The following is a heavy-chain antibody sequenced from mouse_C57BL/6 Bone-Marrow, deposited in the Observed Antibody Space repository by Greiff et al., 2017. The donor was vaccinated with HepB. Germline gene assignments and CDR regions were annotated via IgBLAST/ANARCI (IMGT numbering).Heavy chain of an antibody. J-gene: IGHJ2*01. CDR2: IYPGDGDT. V-gene: IGHV1-82*01. CDR3: AREDTTVGY. D-gene: IGHD1-1*01. CDR1: GYAFSSSW. Sequence: QVQLKESGPELVKPGASVKISCKASGYAFSSSWMNWVKQRPGKGLEWIGRIYPGDGDTNYNGKFKGKATLTADKSSSTAYMQLSSLTSEDSAVYFCAREDTTVGYWGQGTTLTVSS.